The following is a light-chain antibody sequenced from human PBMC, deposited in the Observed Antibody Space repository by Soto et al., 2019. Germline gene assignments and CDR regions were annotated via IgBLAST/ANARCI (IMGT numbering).Light chain of an antibody. CDR3: QQYGVSPT. Sequence: EIVMTLSPGTLSLSPGERATLSCRASQSISSNFLAWYQHKPGQAPRLLIYGESSRANGIPDRFSGSASGTDFTLTISRLEPEDFAVYYCQQYGVSPTFGGGTKVDIK. V-gene: IGKV3-20*01. CDR1: QSISSNF. CDR2: GES. J-gene: IGKJ4*01.